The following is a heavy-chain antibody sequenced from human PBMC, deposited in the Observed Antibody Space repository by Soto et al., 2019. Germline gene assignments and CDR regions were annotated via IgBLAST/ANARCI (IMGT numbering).Heavy chain of an antibody. J-gene: IGHJ4*02. Sequence: SETLSLTCAVYGGSFSGYYWSWIRQPPGKELEWIGEINHSGSTNYNPSLKSRVTISVDTSKNQFSLKLSSVTAADTAVYYCARGGPITSYYFDYWGQGTLVTVSS. V-gene: IGHV4-34*01. D-gene: IGHD1-20*01. CDR2: INHSGST. CDR1: GGSFSGYY. CDR3: ARGGPITSYYFDY.